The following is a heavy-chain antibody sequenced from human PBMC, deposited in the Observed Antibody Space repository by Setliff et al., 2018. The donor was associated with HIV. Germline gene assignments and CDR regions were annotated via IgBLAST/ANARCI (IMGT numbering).Heavy chain of an antibody. CDR2: ITHSGST. Sequence: EPLSLPCAVYGGSFSGYYWSWIRQPPGKGREWIGEITHSGSTNYNPSLTSRLTISVDTSKNQFSLKLNSVTAAATAVYYCARLYYDSTGMLGYYFDYWGQGTLVTVSS. CDR1: GGSFSGYY. CDR3: ARLYYDSTGMLGYYFDY. D-gene: IGHD3-22*01. J-gene: IGHJ4*02. V-gene: IGHV4-34*01.